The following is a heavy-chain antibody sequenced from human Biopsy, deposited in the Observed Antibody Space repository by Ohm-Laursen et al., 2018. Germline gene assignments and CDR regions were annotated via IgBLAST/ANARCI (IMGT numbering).Heavy chain of an antibody. CDR3: ARWETTLGRSLDS. Sequence: GSSVKVSCKVSGYTFTSHDINWVRQATGQGLEWMGWMSPNTGNTVYAQRFQDRVTMTGDTSTGTAYMELTSLTSDGTAVYFCARWETTLGRSLDSWGQGTLVTVSS. CDR1: GYTFTSHD. V-gene: IGHV1-8*01. J-gene: IGHJ4*02. CDR2: MSPNTGNT. D-gene: IGHD1-26*01.